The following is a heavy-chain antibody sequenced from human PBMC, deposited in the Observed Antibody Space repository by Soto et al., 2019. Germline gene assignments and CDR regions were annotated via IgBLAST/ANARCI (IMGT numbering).Heavy chain of an antibody. V-gene: IGHV3-21*01. D-gene: IGHD3-10*01. Sequence: ESGGGLVKPGGSLRLSCAASGFTFSSYSMNWVRQAPGKGLEWVSSISSSSSYIYYADSGKGRFTISRDNAKNSLYLQMNSLRAEDTAVYYCARDGYYYGSGSKSPYYYYGMDVWGQGTTVTVSS. CDR2: ISSSSSYI. CDR3: ARDGYYYGSGSKSPYYYYGMDV. CDR1: GFTFSSYS. J-gene: IGHJ6*02.